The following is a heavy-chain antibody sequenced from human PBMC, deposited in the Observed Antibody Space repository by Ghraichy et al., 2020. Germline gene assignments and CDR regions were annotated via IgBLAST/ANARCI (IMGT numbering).Heavy chain of an antibody. CDR3: ARVPGE. CDR2: IYYSGST. J-gene: IGHJ4*02. D-gene: IGHD4-17*01. CDR1: GGSISSYS. Sequence: SETLSLTCTVSGGSISSYSWSWIRQPPGKGLEWIGYIYYSGSTNYNPSLKSRVTISVDTSKNQFSLKLSSVTAADTAVYYCARVPGEWGQGTLVTVSS. V-gene: IGHV4-59*01.